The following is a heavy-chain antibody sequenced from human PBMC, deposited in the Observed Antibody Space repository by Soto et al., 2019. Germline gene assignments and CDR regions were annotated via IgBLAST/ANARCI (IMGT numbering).Heavy chain of an antibody. CDR3: AKVAMKSKKVFDY. CDR1: GVSLSSHY. D-gene: IGHD3-3*02. CDR2: IYFTGYT. V-gene: IGHV4-59*11. Sequence: SETXSLTCTFSGVSLSSHYWIWIRQSPGKGLEWIGYIYFTGYTNYNPSLKNRVTISVDTSKSQLSLSLNSVTAADTAVYYCAKVAMKSKKVFDYWGQGTLVTVSS. J-gene: IGHJ4*02.